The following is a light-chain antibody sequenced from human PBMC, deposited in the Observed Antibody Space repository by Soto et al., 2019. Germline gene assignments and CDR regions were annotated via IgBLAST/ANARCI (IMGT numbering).Light chain of an antibody. Sequence: EIVLTQSPGTLSLSPGDRATLSCRASQRLSSSYLAWYQQKPGQAPRLLIYAASSRATGIPDRFSGSGSGTDFSLTINKLEPDDFAVYYCQQYTRSRYIFGQGTKLEIK. CDR3: QQYTRSRYI. V-gene: IGKV3-20*01. J-gene: IGKJ2*01. CDR2: AAS. CDR1: QRLSSSY.